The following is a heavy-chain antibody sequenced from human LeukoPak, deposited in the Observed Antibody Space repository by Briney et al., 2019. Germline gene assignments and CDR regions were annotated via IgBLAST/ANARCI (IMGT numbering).Heavy chain of an antibody. CDR2: IYSGGST. J-gene: IGHJ4*02. V-gene: IGHV3-53*01. D-gene: IGHD4-17*01. CDR1: GFIVSSNY. CDR3: ARIYGDYEYYFDY. Sequence: GGSLRLSCAASGFIVSSNYMSWVRQAPGKGLEWVSVIYSGGSTYYADSVKGRFTISRDNSKNTLYLQMNNLKAEDTAMYYCARIYGDYEYYFDYWGQGTLVTVSS.